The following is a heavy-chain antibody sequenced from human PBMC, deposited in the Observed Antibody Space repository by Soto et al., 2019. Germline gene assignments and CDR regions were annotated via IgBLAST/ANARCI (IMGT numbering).Heavy chain of an antibody. CDR1: GFTFSSSA. J-gene: IGHJ5*01. V-gene: IGHV3-23*01. Sequence: PGGSLRLSCAASGFTFSSSAMSWVRQAPGKGLEWVSTTGPSGMYYTDSVKGRFTISRDNSKNTLFLQMNSLRVEDTAIYYCARLTDSWGQGALVTVSS. CDR2: TGPSGM. CDR3: ARLTDS.